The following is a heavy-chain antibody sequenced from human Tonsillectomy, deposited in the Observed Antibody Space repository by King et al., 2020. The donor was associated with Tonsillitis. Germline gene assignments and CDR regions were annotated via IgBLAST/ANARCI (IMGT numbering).Heavy chain of an antibody. V-gene: IGHV1-69*12. Sequence: QLVQSGAEVKKPGSSVTVSCKASGGTFTTYAISWVRQAPGQGLEWMGGIIPIFGTANYAQKFQGRVTITAEGSTSTAYMELSSLKSEDTALYYCARGGPVATGNFDYWGQGTLVTVSS. CDR3: ARGGPVATGNFDY. CDR1: GGTFTTYA. D-gene: IGHD5-12*01. CDR2: IIPIFGTA. J-gene: IGHJ4*02.